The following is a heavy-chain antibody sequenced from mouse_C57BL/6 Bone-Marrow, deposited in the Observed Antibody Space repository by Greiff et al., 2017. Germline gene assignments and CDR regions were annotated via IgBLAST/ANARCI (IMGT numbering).Heavy chain of an antibody. Sequence: QVQLKQSGAELARPGASVKLSCKASGYTFTSYGISWVKQRTGQGLEWIGEIYPRSGNTYYNEKFKGKATLTADKSSSTAYMELRSLTSADSEVYFCAREGGYEFAYWGQGTLVTVSA. CDR3: AREGGYEFAY. D-gene: IGHD2-2*01. J-gene: IGHJ3*01. CDR1: GYTFTSYG. V-gene: IGHV1-81*01. CDR2: IYPRSGNT.